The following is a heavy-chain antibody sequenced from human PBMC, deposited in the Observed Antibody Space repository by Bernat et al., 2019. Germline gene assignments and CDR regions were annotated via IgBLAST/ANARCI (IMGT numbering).Heavy chain of an antibody. CDR2: IWFDGGNK. D-gene: IGHD2-2*01. Sequence: QVQLVESGGGVVQPGRSLRLSCAASGFTFSTYGMHWVRQAPGKGLEWVAVIWFDGGNKYYTDSVKGRFTISRDNSKNTLYLQMNSLRLEDTAFYYWARSIEVVSGTISNWFDPWGQGTLVTVSS. CDR1: GFTFSTYG. V-gene: IGHV3-33*01. J-gene: IGHJ5*02. CDR3: ARSIEVVSGTISNWFDP.